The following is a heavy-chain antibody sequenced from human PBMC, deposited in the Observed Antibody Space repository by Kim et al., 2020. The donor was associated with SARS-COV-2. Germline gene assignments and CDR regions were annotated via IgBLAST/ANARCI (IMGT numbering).Heavy chain of an antibody. J-gene: IGHJ4*02. CDR3: ARGVIDF. V-gene: IGHV1-8*01. Sequence: SSGNTGYAQKLQGRVTMTWNTSINTAYMELSSLRSEDTAMYYCARGVIDFWGQGTLVTVSS. CDR2: SSGNT.